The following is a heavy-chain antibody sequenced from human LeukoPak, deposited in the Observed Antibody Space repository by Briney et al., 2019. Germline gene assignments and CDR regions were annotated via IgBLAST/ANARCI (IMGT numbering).Heavy chain of an antibody. CDR3: AIWGTGSFSDPAFDY. V-gene: IGHV1-24*01. Sequence: ASVRVSCKVSGYTLTELTMHWVRQAPGKGLEWMGGYPEDGETIYAQKFQGRVTMTEDTSTDTAYMELTSLTSEDTAVYYCAIWGTGSFSDPAFDYWGQGTLVTVSS. D-gene: IGHD1-26*01. CDR1: GYTLTELT. J-gene: IGHJ4*02. CDR2: YPEDGET.